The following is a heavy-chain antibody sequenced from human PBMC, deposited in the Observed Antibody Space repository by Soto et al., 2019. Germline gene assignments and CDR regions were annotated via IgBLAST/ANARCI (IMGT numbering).Heavy chain of an antibody. CDR1: GLTSSTYA. Sequence: GGSLRLSCAASGLTSSTYAMSWVRQAPGKGLEWVSTITDSAASTYYADSVKGRFTISRDNSKNMLYLQMNSLRAEDTAVYYCAKARFWSGYDPTGGGMDVWGQGTTVTVSS. D-gene: IGHD3-3*01. J-gene: IGHJ6*02. V-gene: IGHV3-23*01. CDR2: ITDSAAST. CDR3: AKARFWSGYDPTGGGMDV.